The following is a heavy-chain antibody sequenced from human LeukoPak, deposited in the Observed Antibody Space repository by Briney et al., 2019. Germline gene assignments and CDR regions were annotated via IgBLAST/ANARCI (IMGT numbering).Heavy chain of an antibody. CDR1: GYTFSRYA. J-gene: IGHJ6*04. CDR2: HSGSGDST. Sequence: PGLTLRLLYAASGYTFSRYAMSCVPRAPGKGREYVSAHSGSGDSTFYADFVKRRFTFSGDISKNRLHVQVHSLRAEDTAVYYCAKDRWSSTSCYASYYYYYGMDVWGKGTTVTVSS. CDR3: AKDRWSSTSCYASYYYYYGMDV. D-gene: IGHD2-2*01. V-gene: IGHV3-23*01.